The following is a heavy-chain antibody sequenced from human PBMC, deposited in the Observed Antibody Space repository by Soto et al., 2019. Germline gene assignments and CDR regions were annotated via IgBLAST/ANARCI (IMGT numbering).Heavy chain of an antibody. D-gene: IGHD3-22*01. CDR2: IGGRGTSS. Sequence: GGSLRLSCAGSGFTFSNYAMSWVRQAPGKGLEWVSGIGGRGTSSYYADSVKGRFAISRDNSYNTLFLQLHSLRAEDTAVYYCAKSRYADSSGDYYDFWGQGTRVTVSS. CDR1: GFTFSNYA. V-gene: IGHV3-23*01. CDR3: AKSRYADSSGDYYDF. J-gene: IGHJ4*02.